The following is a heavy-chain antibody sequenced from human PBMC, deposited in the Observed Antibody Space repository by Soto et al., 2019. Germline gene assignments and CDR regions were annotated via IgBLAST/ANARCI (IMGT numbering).Heavy chain of an antibody. CDR1: GFTFNNFA. V-gene: IGHV3-23*01. CDR3: AEGGFYDGFDN. J-gene: IGHJ4*02. CDR2: ITKNSDRT. D-gene: IGHD5-12*01. Sequence: GGSLRLSCAASGFTFNNFAMSWVRQAPGKGLEWVSSITKNSDRTNYADSVKVRFTILRDNSKNTVCLQRNSLRDEDTALYYCAEGGFYDGFDNWGQGTLVTVSS.